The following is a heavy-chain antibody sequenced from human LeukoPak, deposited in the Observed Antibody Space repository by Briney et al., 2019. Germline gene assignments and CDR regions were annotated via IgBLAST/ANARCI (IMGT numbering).Heavy chain of an antibody. V-gene: IGHV4-39*07. D-gene: IGHD3-10*01. Sequence: SETLSLTCTVSGGSISSSSYYWGWIRQPPGKGLEWIGSIYYSGSTYYNPSLKSRVTISLNTSKNQFSLKLSSVTAADTAVYYCASDDYYGSGSYRWWGQGTLVTVSS. CDR2: IYYSGST. CDR3: ASDDYYGSGSYRW. J-gene: IGHJ4*02. CDR1: GGSISSSSYY.